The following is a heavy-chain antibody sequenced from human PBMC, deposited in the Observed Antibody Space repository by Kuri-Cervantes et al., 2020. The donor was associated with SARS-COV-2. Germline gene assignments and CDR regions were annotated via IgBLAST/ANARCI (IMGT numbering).Heavy chain of an antibody. CDR2: IDQDGYEK. D-gene: IGHD1-26*01. CDR1: GFTFSSYW. V-gene: IGHV3-7*03. Sequence: ETLSLTCAASGFTFSSYWMGWVRQAPGKGLEWVANIDQDGYEKYFVDSVKGRFSISRDNAKNSLFLQMNSLRAEDTAIYYCARPSLNTGSYFPDWGQGTLVTVSS. CDR3: ARPSLNTGSYFPD. J-gene: IGHJ4*02.